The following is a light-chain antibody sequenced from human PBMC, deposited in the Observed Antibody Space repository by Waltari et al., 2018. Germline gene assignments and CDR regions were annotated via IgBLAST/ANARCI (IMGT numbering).Light chain of an antibody. Sequence: SYELTQPPSVSVSPGQTASITCSGDKLGDKYACWYQQKPGQSPGLVIYQESKRPSGIPERFSGANSGNTATLTISGTQAMDEADYYCQAWDSSTWVFGGGTKLTVL. CDR1: KLGDKY. J-gene: IGLJ3*02. V-gene: IGLV3-1*01. CDR3: QAWDSSTWV. CDR2: QES.